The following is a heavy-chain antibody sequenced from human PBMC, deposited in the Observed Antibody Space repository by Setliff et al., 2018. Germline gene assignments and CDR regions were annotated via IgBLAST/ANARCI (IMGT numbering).Heavy chain of an antibody. Sequence: GASVKVSCKASGYAFTNYGVTWVRQAPGQGLEWMGWIGAYNGNTYNAHKFQGRVTMTRNTSTSTVYMELSSLRSEDTAVYYCASDPYYYDSSGYGSPHYWGQGTLVTVSS. CDR2: IGAYNGNT. CDR1: GYAFTNYG. D-gene: IGHD3-22*01. V-gene: IGHV1-18*01. J-gene: IGHJ4*02. CDR3: ASDPYYYDSSGYGSPHY.